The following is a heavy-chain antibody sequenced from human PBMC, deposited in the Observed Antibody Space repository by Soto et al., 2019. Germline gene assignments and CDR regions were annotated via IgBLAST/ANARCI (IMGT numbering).Heavy chain of an antibody. CDR3: ATEYFYRLNY. Sequence: GGSLRLSCAASGFTFSSYAMSWVRQAPGKGLEWVGRINGKTDGETTDFAAPVKGRFTISRDYSKNTLYLEMNSLKTEDTAVYYCATEYFYRLNYWGQGTLVTVSS. V-gene: IGHV3-15*01. D-gene: IGHD3-16*02. J-gene: IGHJ4*02. CDR1: GFTFSSYA. CDR2: INGKTDGETT.